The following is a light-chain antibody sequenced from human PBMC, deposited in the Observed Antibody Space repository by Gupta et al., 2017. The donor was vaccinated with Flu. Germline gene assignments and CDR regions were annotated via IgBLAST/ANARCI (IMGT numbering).Light chain of an antibody. V-gene: IGLV1-51*01. CDR1: NSNIGNNF. CDR3: ATWDNNLRGV. J-gene: IGLJ3*02. CDR2: DNN. Sequence: QKVTISCSGSNSNIGNNFVSWYQQLPGTAPKLLIYDNNKRPSGIPDRFSGSKSGTSATLGITGRQTGDEADYFCATWDNNLRGVFGGGTKLTVL.